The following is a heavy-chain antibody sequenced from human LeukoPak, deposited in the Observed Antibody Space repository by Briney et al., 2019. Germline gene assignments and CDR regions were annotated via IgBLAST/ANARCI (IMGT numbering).Heavy chain of an antibody. D-gene: IGHD2-2*01. CDR1: GGSISSYY. CDR3: ARDLVVPAAMPYYYYYYMDV. V-gene: IGHV4-59*01. Sequence: KPSETLSLTCTVSGGSISSYYWSWIRQPPGKGLEWIGNIYYSGSTNYNPSLKSRVTISVDTSKNQFSLKLSSVTAADTAVYYCARDLVVPAAMPYYYYYYMDVWGKGTTVTVSS. J-gene: IGHJ6*03. CDR2: IYYSGST.